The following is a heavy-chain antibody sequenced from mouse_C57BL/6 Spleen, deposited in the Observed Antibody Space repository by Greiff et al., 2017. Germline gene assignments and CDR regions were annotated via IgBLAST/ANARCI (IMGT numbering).Heavy chain of an antibody. V-gene: IGHV1-81*01. J-gene: IGHJ4*01. CDR3: ARSSNYYAMDY. D-gene: IGHD2-5*01. CDR2: IYPRSGNT. Sequence: QVQLQQSGAELARPGASVKLSCKASGYTFTSYGISWVKQRTGQGLEWIGEIYPRSGNTYYNEKFKGKATLTADKSSSTAYMELRSLPSEDSAVYFCARSSNYYAMDYWGQGTSVTVSS. CDR1: GYTFTSYG.